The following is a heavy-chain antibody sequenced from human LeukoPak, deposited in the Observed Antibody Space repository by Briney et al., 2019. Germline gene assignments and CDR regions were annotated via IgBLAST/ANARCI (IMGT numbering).Heavy chain of an antibody. J-gene: IGHJ2*01. CDR3: ARRCRYDFWSGRCYDWYFDL. V-gene: IGHV4-39*01. CDR2: IYYSGST. CDR1: GGSISSSSYY. D-gene: IGHD3-3*01. Sequence: PSETLSLTCTVSGGSISSSSYYWGWIRQPPGKGLEWIGSIYYSGSTYYNPSLKSRVTISVDTSKNQFSLKLSSVTAADTAVYYCARRCRYDFWSGRCYDWYFDLWGRGTLVTVSS.